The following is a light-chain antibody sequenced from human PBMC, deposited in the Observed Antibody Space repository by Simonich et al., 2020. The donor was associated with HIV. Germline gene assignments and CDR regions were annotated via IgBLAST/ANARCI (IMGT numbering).Light chain of an antibody. V-gene: IGKV3-11*01. CDR1: QRVSSY. CDR3: QHREA. Sequence: EIVLTQSPATLSLSPGERATLSCRASQRVSSYLAWYQQKPGQAPRLLIYDASNRATGIPARFSGSGSGTDFTLTISSLEPEDFAVYYCQHREAFGPGTKVDIK. CDR2: DAS. J-gene: IGKJ3*01.